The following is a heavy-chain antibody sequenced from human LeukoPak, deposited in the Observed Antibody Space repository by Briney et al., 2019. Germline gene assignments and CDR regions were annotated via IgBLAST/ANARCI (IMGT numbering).Heavy chain of an antibody. CDR3: VREMDGGDFDY. J-gene: IGHJ4*02. CDR1: GYAFGTYF. D-gene: IGHD3-10*01. Sequence: ASVKVSCKASGYAFGTYFIHWMRQAPGQGLEWLGRIDPSRGWTHLPRKFQGRVTVTRDTSTTTVDMESSSLTSEDTALYYCVREMDGGDFDYWGQGTLVTVSS. CDR2: IDPSRGWT. V-gene: IGHV1-46*01.